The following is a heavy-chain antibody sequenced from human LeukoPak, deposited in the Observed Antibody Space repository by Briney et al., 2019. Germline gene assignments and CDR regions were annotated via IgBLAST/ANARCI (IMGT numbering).Heavy chain of an antibody. D-gene: IGHD2-2*01. Sequence: GGSLRLSCVASVFTFSNYAMSWVRQAPGKGLEWVSSISSSNSYIYYADSVKGRFTISRDNAKNSLFLQMNSLRAEDTAVYYCARGIMAAAMWETRGFDYWGQGTLVTVSS. J-gene: IGHJ4*02. V-gene: IGHV3-21*01. CDR3: ARGIMAAAMWETRGFDY. CDR2: ISSSNSYI. CDR1: VFTFSNYA.